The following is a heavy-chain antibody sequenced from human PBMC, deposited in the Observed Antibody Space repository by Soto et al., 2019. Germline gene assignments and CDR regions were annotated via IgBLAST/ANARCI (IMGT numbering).Heavy chain of an antibody. D-gene: IGHD3-16*01. CDR1: GFPFSSYA. J-gene: IGHJ3*02. CDR3: AKGGYYSLFDI. CDR2: ISGSGGRT. Sequence: TGGSLRLCCVASGFPFSSYAMSWVRQTPGKGLEWVSGISGSGGRTYYADSVKGRFTISRDNSNNTLSLQMHILRVEDAAVYFCAKGGYYSLFDIWGQGTVVTVSS. V-gene: IGHV3-23*01.